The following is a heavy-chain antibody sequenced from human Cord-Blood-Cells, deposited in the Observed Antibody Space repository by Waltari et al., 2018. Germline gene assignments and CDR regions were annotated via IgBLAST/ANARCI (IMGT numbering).Heavy chain of an antibody. CDR2: INHSEST. D-gene: IGHD3-10*01. CDR1: GGSFSGYY. Sequence: QVQLQQWGAGLLKPSETLSLTCAVDGGSFSGYYWSWIRQPPGKGLEWIGEINHSESTNYTPSLKSRGTISVDTSKNQFSLKLSSVTAADTAVYYCARGGEDNWFDPWGQGTLVTVSS. CDR3: ARGGEDNWFDP. J-gene: IGHJ5*02. V-gene: IGHV4-34*01.